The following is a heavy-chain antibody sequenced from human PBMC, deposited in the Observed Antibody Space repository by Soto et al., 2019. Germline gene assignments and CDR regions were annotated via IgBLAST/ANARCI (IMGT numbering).Heavy chain of an antibody. J-gene: IGHJ4*01. CDR1: GITISNYP. Sequence: EVQLLESGGGLVQPGGSLRLSCAASGITISNYPMSWVRQAPGKGLDWVSGISGSGDRTYYADPAKGRFTFSKGISKNSLSLQLDSLGADDRAVYFCVKDDGGSPSTPPLWGQGTLVTVSS. D-gene: IGHD2-15*01. V-gene: IGHV3-23*01. CDR3: VKDDGGSPSTPPL. CDR2: ISGSGDRT.